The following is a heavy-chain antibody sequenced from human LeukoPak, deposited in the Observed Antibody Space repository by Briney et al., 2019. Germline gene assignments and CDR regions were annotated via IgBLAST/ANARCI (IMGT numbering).Heavy chain of an antibody. CDR1: GFTFSRYE. J-gene: IGHJ3*02. D-gene: IGHD2-2*01. V-gene: IGHV3-48*03. CDR2: IASGGSDI. Sequence: PGGSLRLSRAASGFTFSRYEMSWVRQAPGKGLEWFSYIASGGSDIYYAHSVKGRFAISIDNAKNSMYLQMNSLRAEDMAVYYCVRGGYYSSTICYWYNAFDMWGQGTMVTVSS. CDR3: VRGGYYSSTICYWYNAFDM.